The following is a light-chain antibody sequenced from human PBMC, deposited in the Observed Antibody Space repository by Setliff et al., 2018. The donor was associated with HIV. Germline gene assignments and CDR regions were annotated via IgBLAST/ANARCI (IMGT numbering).Light chain of an antibody. CDR1: SGDVGGYNY. J-gene: IGLJ1*01. Sequence: QSALTQPASVSGSPGQSITISCTGTSGDVGGYNYVSWYQQHPGKAPKFMIYDVSKRPSGVSNRFSGSKSGNTASLTISGLQAEDEADYYCCSYAGSYTSLYVFGTGTKVTVL. CDR2: DVS. V-gene: IGLV2-14*01. CDR3: CSYAGSYTSLYV.